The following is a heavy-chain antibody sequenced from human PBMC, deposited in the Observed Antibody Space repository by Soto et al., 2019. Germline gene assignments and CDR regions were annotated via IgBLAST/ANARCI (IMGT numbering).Heavy chain of an antibody. CDR2: IYYSGST. Sequence: QVQLQESGPGLVKPSETLSLTCTVSGGSVSSGSYYWSWIRQPPGKGLEWIGYIYYSGSTNYNPSLKSRVTISVDTSKNQYSLKLSSVTAEDTAVYYCARDRDTMIVDYYGMDVWGQGTTVTGSS. CDR3: ARDRDTMIVDYYGMDV. V-gene: IGHV4-61*01. D-gene: IGHD3-22*01. J-gene: IGHJ6*02. CDR1: GGSVSSGSYY.